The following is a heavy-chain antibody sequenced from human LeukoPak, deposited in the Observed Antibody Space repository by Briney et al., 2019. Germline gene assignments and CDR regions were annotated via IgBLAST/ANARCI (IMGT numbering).Heavy chain of an antibody. CDR2: ISGNGVYI. Sequence: GGSLRLSCAASGFTFSNYAMSWVRQAPGKGLEWVSAISGNGVYIYYVDSVKGRFTMSRDNSKNTLYLQMNSLRAEDTAAYYCAKGGADDWGDHWGQGTLVSVSS. D-gene: IGHD3-9*01. J-gene: IGHJ4*02. V-gene: IGHV3-23*01. CDR1: GFTFSNYA. CDR3: AKGGADDWGDH.